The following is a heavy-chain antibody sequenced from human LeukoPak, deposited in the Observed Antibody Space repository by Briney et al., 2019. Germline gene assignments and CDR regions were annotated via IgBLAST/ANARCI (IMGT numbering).Heavy chain of an antibody. J-gene: IGHJ4*02. CDR2: ISGSSIYI. V-gene: IGHV3-21*01. D-gene: IGHD3-22*01. CDR3: ARDPPYSDSSGYYYDY. CDR1: GFAFSADS. Sequence: VGSLRRSCAVSGFAFSADSVSRARRSPGQELEWVSSISGSSIYIYYADSVKGRFTISRDNAKNSLYLQMNSLRAEDTAVYYCARDPPYSDSSGYYYDYWGQGTLVTVSS.